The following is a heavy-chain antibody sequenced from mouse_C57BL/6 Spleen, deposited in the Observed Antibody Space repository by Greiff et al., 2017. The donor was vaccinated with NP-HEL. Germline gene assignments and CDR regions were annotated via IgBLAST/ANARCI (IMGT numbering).Heavy chain of an antibody. CDR3: ARDPRDYYAMDY. J-gene: IGHJ4*01. V-gene: IGHV5-4*01. CDR2: ISDGGSYT. Sequence: EVQVVESGGGLVKPGGSLKLSCAASGFTFSSYAMSWVRQTPEKRLEWVATISDGGSYTYYPDNVKGRFTISRDNAKNNLYLQMSHLKSEDTAMYYCARDPRDYYAMDYWGQGTSVTVSS. CDR1: GFTFSSYA.